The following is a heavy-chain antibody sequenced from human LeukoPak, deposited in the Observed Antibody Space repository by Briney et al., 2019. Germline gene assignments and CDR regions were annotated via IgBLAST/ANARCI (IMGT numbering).Heavy chain of an antibody. Sequence: GRSLRLSCAASGFTFSSYGMHWVRQAPGKGLEWVAVIWYDGSNKYYADSVKGRFTISRDNSKNTLYLQMNSLRAEDTAVYYCAREDSSSWQSFDDWGQGTLVTVSS. CDR2: IWYDGSNK. CDR3: AREDSSSWQSFDD. V-gene: IGHV3-33*01. D-gene: IGHD6-13*01. CDR1: GFTFSSYG. J-gene: IGHJ4*02.